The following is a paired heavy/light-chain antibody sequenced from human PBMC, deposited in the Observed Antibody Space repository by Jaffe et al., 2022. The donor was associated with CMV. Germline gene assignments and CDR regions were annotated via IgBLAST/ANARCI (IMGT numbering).Heavy chain of an antibody. D-gene: IGHD3-10*01. CDR1: GFTFDDYA. CDR2: ISWNSGSI. CDR3: AKDTNGSGSYSFGGMDV. J-gene: IGHJ6*02. Sequence: EVQLVESGGGLVQPGRSLRLSCAASGFTFDDYAMHWVRQAPGKGLEWVSGISWNSGSIGYADSVKGRFTISRDNAKNSLYLQMNSLRAEDTALYYCAKDTNGSGSYSFGGMDVWGQGTTVTVSS. V-gene: IGHV3-9*01.
Light chain of an antibody. Sequence: SYELTQPPSVSVSPGQTARITCSGDALPKQYAYWYQQKPGQAPVLVIYKDSERPSGIPERFSGSSSGTTVTLTISGVQAEDEADYYCQSADSTAVFGGGTKLTVL. CDR3: QSADSTAV. J-gene: IGLJ2*01. V-gene: IGLV3-25*03. CDR2: KDS. CDR1: ALPKQY.